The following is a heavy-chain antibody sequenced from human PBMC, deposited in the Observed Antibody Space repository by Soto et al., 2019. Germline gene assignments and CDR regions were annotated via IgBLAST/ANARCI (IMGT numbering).Heavy chain of an antibody. CDR3: ARGLSYSSSWYLAMGLWFDP. V-gene: IGHV1-46*01. Sequence: GASVKVSCKASGYTFTSYYMHWVRQAPGQGLEWMGIINPSGGSTSYAQKFQGRVTMTRDTSTSTVYMELSSLRSEDTAVYYCARGLSYSSSWYLAMGLWFDPWGQGTLVTAPQ. CDR2: INPSGGST. D-gene: IGHD6-13*01. CDR1: GYTFTSYY. J-gene: IGHJ5*02.